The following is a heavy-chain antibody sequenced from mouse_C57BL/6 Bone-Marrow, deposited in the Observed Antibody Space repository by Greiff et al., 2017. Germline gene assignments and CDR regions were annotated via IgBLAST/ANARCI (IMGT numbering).Heavy chain of an antibody. CDR1: GFTFSDYG. D-gene: IGHD2-4*01. Sequence: EVKLVESGGGLVKPGGSLKLSCAASGFTFSDYGMHWVRQAPEKGLEWVADISSGSSTIYYADTVKGRFTISRDNAKNTLFLQMTSLRSEDTAMYYCGSIYYDYDGAYWGQGTLVTVSA. V-gene: IGHV5-17*01. CDR2: ISSGSSTI. J-gene: IGHJ3*01. CDR3: GSIYYDYDGAY.